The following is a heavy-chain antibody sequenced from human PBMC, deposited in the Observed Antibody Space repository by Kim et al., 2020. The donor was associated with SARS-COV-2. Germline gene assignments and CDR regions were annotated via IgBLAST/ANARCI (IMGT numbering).Heavy chain of an antibody. Sequence: SETLSLTCAVYGGSFSGYYWSWIRQPPGKGLEWIGEINHSGSTNYNPSLKSRVTISVDTSKNQFSLKLSSVTAADTAVYYCARGLHIVVVTAISHFDYWGQGTLVTVSS. V-gene: IGHV4-34*01. D-gene: IGHD2-21*02. CDR3: ARGLHIVVVTAISHFDY. J-gene: IGHJ4*02. CDR2: INHSGST. CDR1: GGSFSGYY.